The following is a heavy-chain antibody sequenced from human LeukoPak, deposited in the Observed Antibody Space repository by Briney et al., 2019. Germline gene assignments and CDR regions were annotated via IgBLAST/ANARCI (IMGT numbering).Heavy chain of an antibody. CDR2: IYTSGST. D-gene: IGHD2-2*01. CDR1: GGPISSYY. V-gene: IGHV4-4*07. Sequence: SETLSLTCTVSGGPISSYYWSWIRQPAGKGLEWIGRIYTSGSTNYNPSLKSRVTMSVDTSKNQFSLKLSSVTAADTAVYYCARGVVVPAAMRYYYYYYGMDVWGQGTTVTVSS. J-gene: IGHJ6*02. CDR3: ARGVVVPAAMRYYYYYYGMDV.